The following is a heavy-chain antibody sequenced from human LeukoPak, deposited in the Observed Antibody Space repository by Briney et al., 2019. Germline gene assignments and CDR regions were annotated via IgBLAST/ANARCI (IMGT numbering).Heavy chain of an antibody. CDR3: AKDWDYDGSGTLWD. D-gene: IGHD3-10*01. V-gene: IGHV3-9*01. J-gene: IGHJ4*02. Sequence: PGGSLRLSCAASGFTFSNAWMSWVRQAPGKGLEWVSGISWKSGSIDYADSVKGRFTMSRDNAKNSLYLQMESLRVEDTALYYCAKDWDYDGSGTLWDWGQGTLVTVSS. CDR2: ISWKSGSI. CDR1: GFTFSNAW.